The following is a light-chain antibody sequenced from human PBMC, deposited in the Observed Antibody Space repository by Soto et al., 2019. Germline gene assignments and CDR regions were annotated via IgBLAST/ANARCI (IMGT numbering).Light chain of an antibody. CDR2: EVS. CDR1: SSDVGSYDH. V-gene: IGLV2-14*01. CDR3: ISYTGSSTSYV. Sequence: QSVLTQPASVSGSPGQSITISCSGTSSDVGSYDHVAWYQQFPGKTPKLMIYEVSNRPSGVSSRFSGSKSGNTASLTISGLQAEDEPDYYCISYTGSSTSYVFGSGAKVTVL. J-gene: IGLJ1*01.